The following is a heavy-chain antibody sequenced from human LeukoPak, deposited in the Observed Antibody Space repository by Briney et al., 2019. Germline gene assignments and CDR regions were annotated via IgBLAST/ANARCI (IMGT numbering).Heavy chain of an antibody. CDR1: GGTFSSYT. V-gene: IGHV1-69*02. Sequence: SVKVSCKASGGTFSSYTISWVRQAPGQGLEWMGRIIPILGIANYAQKFQGRVTITADKSTSTAYMELSSLRPEDTAVYYCARGPLYSSNFDYWGQGTLVTVSS. J-gene: IGHJ4*02. CDR3: ARGPLYSSNFDY. CDR2: IIPILGIA. D-gene: IGHD6-13*01.